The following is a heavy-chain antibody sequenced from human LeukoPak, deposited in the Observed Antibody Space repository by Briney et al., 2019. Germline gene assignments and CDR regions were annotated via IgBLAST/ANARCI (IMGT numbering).Heavy chain of an antibody. Sequence: SETLSLTCAVYGGSFSGYYWSWIRQPPGKGLEWIGEINHSGSTNYNPSLKSRVTISVDTSKNQFSLKLSSVTAADTAVYYCARGGEQWLARHYYYYMDVWGKGTTVTPSS. CDR1: GGSFSGYY. V-gene: IGHV4-34*01. CDR3: ARGGEQWLARHYYYYMDV. J-gene: IGHJ6*03. D-gene: IGHD6-19*01. CDR2: INHSGST.